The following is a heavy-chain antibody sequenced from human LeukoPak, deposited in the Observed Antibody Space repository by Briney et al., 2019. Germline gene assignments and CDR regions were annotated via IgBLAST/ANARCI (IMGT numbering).Heavy chain of an antibody. J-gene: IGHJ4*02. CDR3: ARYCSGGSCYGTGSFDY. CDR1: GGSFSGYY. Sequence: PSETLSLTCAVYGGSFSGYYWSWIRQPPGKGLEWIGEINHSGSTNYNPSLKSRVTISVDTSKNQFSLKLSSVTAVDTAVYYCARYCSGGSCYGTGSFDYWGQGTLVTVSS. V-gene: IGHV4-34*01. CDR2: INHSGST. D-gene: IGHD2-15*01.